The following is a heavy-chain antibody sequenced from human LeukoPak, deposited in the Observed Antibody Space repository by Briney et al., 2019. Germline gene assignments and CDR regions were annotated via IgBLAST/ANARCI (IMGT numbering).Heavy chain of an antibody. D-gene: IGHD2-15*01. CDR2: IYYSGST. V-gene: IGHV4-59*01. Sequence: SETLSLTCTVSGGSISSYYWSWIRQPPGKGLEWIGYIYYSGSTNYNPSLKSRVTISVDTSKNQFPLKLSSVTAADTAVYYCASSRAADAFDIWGQGTMVTVSS. CDR1: GGSISSYY. J-gene: IGHJ3*02. CDR3: ASSRAADAFDI.